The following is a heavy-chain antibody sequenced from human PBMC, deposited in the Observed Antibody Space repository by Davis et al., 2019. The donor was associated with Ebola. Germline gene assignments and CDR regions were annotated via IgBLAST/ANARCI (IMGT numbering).Heavy chain of an antibody. J-gene: IGHJ4*02. V-gene: IGHV1-46*01. Sequence: AAPVKVSCKASGGTFSSYAISWVRQAPGQGLEWMGIINPSGGSTSYAQKFQGRVTMTRDTSTSTVYMELSSLRSEDTAVYYCARDLGWEWYYFDYWGQGTLVTVSS. CDR1: GGTFSSYA. CDR2: INPSGGST. D-gene: IGHD3-3*01. CDR3: ARDLGWEWYYFDY.